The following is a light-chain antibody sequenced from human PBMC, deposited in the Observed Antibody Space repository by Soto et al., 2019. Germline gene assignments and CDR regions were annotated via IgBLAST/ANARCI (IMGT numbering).Light chain of an antibody. Sequence: QAVVTQEPSLTVSPGGTVTLTCASSTGAVTTGNYASWFQQKPGQAPRTLIYTTDNRHSWTPARFSGFLLGGKAALTLSSVQPEDEADYYCLLYFGGAQLVFGGGTKLTVL. CDR1: TGAVTTGNY. J-gene: IGLJ3*02. CDR3: LLYFGGAQLV. V-gene: IGLV7-43*01. CDR2: TTD.